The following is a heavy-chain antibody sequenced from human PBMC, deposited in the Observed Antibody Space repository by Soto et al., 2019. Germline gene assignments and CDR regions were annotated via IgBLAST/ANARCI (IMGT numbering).Heavy chain of an antibody. CDR1: GGSISSYY. CDR3: ARDRPYYYGSGSYSSIDV. J-gene: IGHJ6*02. D-gene: IGHD3-10*01. Sequence: FGNLCPPRTVAGGSISSYYWTWIRKPPGKGLEWIGYIYYSGNTNYNPSLRSRVTISVDTSKNQFSLNLSSVTAADTAVYYCARDRPYYYGSGSYSSIDVWGQGTTVTVSS. CDR2: IYYSGNT. V-gene: IGHV4-59*01.